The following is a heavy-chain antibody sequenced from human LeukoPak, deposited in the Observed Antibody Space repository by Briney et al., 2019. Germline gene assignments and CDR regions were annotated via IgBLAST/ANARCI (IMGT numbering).Heavy chain of an antibody. D-gene: IGHD6-19*01. CDR2: IWYGGSNK. Sequence: PGGSLRLSCAASGFTFSSYGMHWVRQAPGKGLEWVAVIWYGGSNKYYADSVKGRFTISRDNSKNTLYLQMNSLRAEDTAVYYCAREVLSSGWYGGAFDIWGQGTMVTVSS. J-gene: IGHJ3*02. CDR3: AREVLSSGWYGGAFDI. CDR1: GFTFSSYG. V-gene: IGHV3-33*08.